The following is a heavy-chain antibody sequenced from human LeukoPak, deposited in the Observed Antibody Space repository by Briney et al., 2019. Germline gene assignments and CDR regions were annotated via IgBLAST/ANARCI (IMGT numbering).Heavy chain of an antibody. CDR2: ISYDGSNK. Sequence: GGSLRLSCAASGFTFSGYVMHWVRQAPGKGLEWVAVISYDGSNKYYADSVKGRFTISRDNSKNTLYLQMSSLRAEDTAVYYCATSSRIVGGTGFDYWGQGTLVTVSS. V-gene: IGHV3-30-3*01. D-gene: IGHD1-26*01. J-gene: IGHJ4*02. CDR3: ATSSRIVGGTGFDY. CDR1: GFTFSGYV.